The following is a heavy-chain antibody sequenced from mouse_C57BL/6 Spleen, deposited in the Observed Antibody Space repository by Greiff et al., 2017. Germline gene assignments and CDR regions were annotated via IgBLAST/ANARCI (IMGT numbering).Heavy chain of an antibody. CDR2: IHPNSGST. Sequence: QVQLQQPGAELVKPGASVKLSCKASGYTFTSYWMHWVKQRPGQGLEWIGMIHPNSGSTNYNEKFKSKATLTVDKSSSTAYMQLSSLTADDSAVYYCASPSGGSSPRYFDVWGTGTTVTVSS. CDR3: ASPSGGSSPRYFDV. CDR1: GYTFTSYW. J-gene: IGHJ1*03. D-gene: IGHD1-1*01. V-gene: IGHV1-64*01.